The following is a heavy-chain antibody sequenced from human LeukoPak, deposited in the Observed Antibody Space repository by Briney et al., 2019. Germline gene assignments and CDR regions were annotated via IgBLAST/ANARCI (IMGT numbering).Heavy chain of an antibody. J-gene: IGHJ4*02. CDR3: AARITIFGVVISEG. V-gene: IGHV3-21*01. CDR2: ISSSSSYI. CDR1: GFTFSSYS. D-gene: IGHD3-3*01. Sequence: SGGSLRLSCAASGFTFSSYSMNWVRQAPGKGLEWVSSISSSSSYIYYADSAKGRFTISRDNAKNSLYLQMNSLRAEDTAVYYCAARITIFGVVISEGWGQGTLVTVSS.